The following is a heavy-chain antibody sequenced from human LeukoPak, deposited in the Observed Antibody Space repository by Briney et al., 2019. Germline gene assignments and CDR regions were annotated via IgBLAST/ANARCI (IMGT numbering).Heavy chain of an antibody. D-gene: IGHD3-22*01. CDR1: GFTFSSYD. Sequence: GESLRLSCATSGFTFSSYDMSWVRQAPGKGLEWVAVIWYDGSNKYYADSVKGRFTISRDNSKNTLYLQMNSLRAEDTAVYYCARGSNYYDSSGYYFDYWGQGTLVTVSS. V-gene: IGHV3-33*08. CDR3: ARGSNYYDSSGYYFDY. J-gene: IGHJ4*02. CDR2: IWYDGSNK.